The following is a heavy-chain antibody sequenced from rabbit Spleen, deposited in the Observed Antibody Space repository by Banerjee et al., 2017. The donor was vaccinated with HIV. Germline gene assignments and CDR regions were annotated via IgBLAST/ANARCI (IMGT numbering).Heavy chain of an antibody. D-gene: IGHD8-1*01. Sequence: QEQLEESGGGLVKPEGSLTLTCKASGFPFSNKAVMCWVRQAPGKGLEWIACIAAGSGYTYYANWVSGRFTISKTSSTTVTLQMTSLTAADTATYFCARDAGTSFSTYGMDLWGQGTLVTVS. CDR1: GFPFSNKAV. CDR3: ARDAGTSFSTYGMDL. J-gene: IGHJ6*01. CDR2: IAAGSGYT. V-gene: IGHV1S45*01.